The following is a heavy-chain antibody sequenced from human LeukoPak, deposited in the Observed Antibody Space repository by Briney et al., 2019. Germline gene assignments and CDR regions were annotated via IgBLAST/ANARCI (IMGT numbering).Heavy chain of an antibody. V-gene: IGHV4-31*03. J-gene: IGHJ4*02. D-gene: IGHD3-22*01. CDR2: IYYCGST. CDR3: ARRGYDSSGYYFFDY. Sequence: SQTLSLTCTVSGGSISSGGYYWSWIRQHPGKGLEWIGYIYYCGSTYYNPSLKSRVTISVDTSKNQFSLKLSSVTAADTAVYYCARRGYDSSGYYFFDYWGQGTLVTVSS. CDR1: GGSISSGGYY.